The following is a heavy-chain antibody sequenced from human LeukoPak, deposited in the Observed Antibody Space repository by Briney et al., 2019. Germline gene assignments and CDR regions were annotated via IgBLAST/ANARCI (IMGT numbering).Heavy chain of an antibody. CDR1: GFTFSVYS. V-gene: IGHV3-7*01. CDR3: ARDTYYYDSSGYWADY. Sequence: PGGSLRLSCAASGFTFSVYSMSWVRQAPGKGLEWVANINQDGSGKYYLDSVKGRFTISRDNAKNSLYLQLTSLRAEATAVYYCARDTYYYDSSGYWADYWGQGTLVTVSS. D-gene: IGHD3-22*01. CDR2: INQDGSGK. J-gene: IGHJ4*02.